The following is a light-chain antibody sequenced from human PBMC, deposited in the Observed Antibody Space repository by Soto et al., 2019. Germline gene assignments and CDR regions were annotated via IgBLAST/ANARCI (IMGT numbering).Light chain of an antibody. CDR2: HTS. J-gene: IGKJ1*01. CDR3: QQYESSPRT. V-gene: IGKV3-20*01. CDR1: QSVSSSY. Sequence: EIVLTQSPGTLSLSPGERATLSCRASQSVSSSYLAWYQQRPGQAPRLLVYHTSNRATGIPDRFSASGSGTDFTLTISRLEPEDFAVYYCQQYESSPRTFGQGTKVDNK.